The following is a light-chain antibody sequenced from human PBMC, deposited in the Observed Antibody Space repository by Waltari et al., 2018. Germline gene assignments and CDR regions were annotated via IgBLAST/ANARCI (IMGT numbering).Light chain of an antibody. CDR3: YSTDNSGQGV. CDR2: EDN. Sequence: SYELTQPPSVSMSPGQTARITCSGEALPKNFASWFPQKFGQDPVLVLYEDNKRPAGIPHKLSGSSSGTVATLTISGAQLEDEADYYCYSTDNSGQGVFGGGTKVTVL. V-gene: IGLV3-10*01. J-gene: IGLJ3*02. CDR1: ALPKNF.